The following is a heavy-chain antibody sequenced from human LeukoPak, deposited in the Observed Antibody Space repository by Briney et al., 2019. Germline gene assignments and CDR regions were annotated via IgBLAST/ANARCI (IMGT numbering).Heavy chain of an antibody. Sequence: GESLKISCKGSGYRFTSYWISWVRQMPGKGLEWMGRIDPSDSYTNYSPSFQGHVTISADKSISTAYLQWSSLKASDTAMYYCARHPRIVVVPAAPVGMDVWGKGTTVTVSS. CDR2: IDPSDSYT. D-gene: IGHD2-2*01. CDR3: ARHPRIVVVPAAPVGMDV. CDR1: GYRFTSYW. V-gene: IGHV5-10-1*01. J-gene: IGHJ6*04.